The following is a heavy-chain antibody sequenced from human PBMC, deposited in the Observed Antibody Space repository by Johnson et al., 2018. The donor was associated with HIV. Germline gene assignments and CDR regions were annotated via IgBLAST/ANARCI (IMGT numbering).Heavy chain of an antibody. D-gene: IGHD6-6*01. Sequence: QVQLVESGGGVVQPGKSLRIYCAVSEFTFSNYAMHWVRLPPGKGLQWVAVISYDGSNKYYADSVKGRFTISRDNSKNTLYLQMNSLRAEDTAVYYCARDLASSWYSSSSRGAFDIWGQGTMVTVSS. CDR3: ARDLASSWYSSSSRGAFDI. J-gene: IGHJ3*02. V-gene: IGHV3-30*04. CDR1: EFTFSNYA. CDR2: ISYDGSNK.